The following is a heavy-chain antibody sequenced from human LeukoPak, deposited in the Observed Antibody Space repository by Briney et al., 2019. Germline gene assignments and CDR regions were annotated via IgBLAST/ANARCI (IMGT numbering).Heavy chain of an antibody. V-gene: IGHV4-59*01. J-gene: IGHJ2*01. CDR3: ARWESFFDSGPEGRYFDL. CDR1: GGSLSSYY. CDR2: IYYSGST. Sequence: PSETLSLTCTVSGGSLSSYYWSWIRQPPGKGLEWIGYIYYSGSTNYNPSLKSRVTISVDTSKNQFSLKLSSVTAADTAVYYCARWESFFDSGPEGRYFDLWGRGTLVTVSS. D-gene: IGHD3-9*01.